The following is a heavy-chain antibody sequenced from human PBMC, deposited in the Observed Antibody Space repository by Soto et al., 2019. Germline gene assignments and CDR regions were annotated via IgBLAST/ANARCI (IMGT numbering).Heavy chain of an antibody. Sequence: QLQLQESGPGLVKPSETLSLTCTVSDGSISSSTYSWGWIRQPPRKGLEWIGSIHSSGATYYNVSLKSRVTVSVDTSKNQLSLKLNSVTAADTGVYYCGSQRSNNSRRLSWFDPWGQGTLVSVSS. V-gene: IGHV4-39*01. J-gene: IGHJ5*02. CDR2: IHSSGAT. CDR1: DGSISSSTYS. D-gene: IGHD2-21*01. CDR3: GSQRSNNSRRLSWFDP.